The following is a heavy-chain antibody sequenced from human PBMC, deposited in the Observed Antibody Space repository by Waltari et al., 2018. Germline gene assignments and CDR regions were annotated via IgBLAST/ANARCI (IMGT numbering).Heavy chain of an antibody. CDR2: NASSGRT. D-gene: IGHD3-9*01. CDR3: ARAEGGAYFNWIFDL. Sequence: QVQLRESGPGLVKPSETLSLSCTVSGGAMSPYYWNWIRQPAGKGLEWIGRNASSGRTKYNPPLKSRVNMSIDTSTNQVFLQLTSVTAADTAIYFCARAEGGAYFNWIFDLWGRGTLVTVSS. J-gene: IGHJ2*01. CDR1: GGAMSPYY. V-gene: IGHV4-4*07.